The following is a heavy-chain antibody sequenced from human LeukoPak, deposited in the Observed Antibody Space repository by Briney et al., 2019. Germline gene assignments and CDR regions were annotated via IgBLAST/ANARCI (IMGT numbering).Heavy chain of an antibody. CDR3: ARQNTPHGNFDY. J-gene: IGHJ4*02. CDR2: IGTAGDT. Sequence: PGGSLRLSCAASGFTHSSYAMHWVRQPAGKGLEWVSAIGTAGDTFYPGSVKGRFTISRENAKKSLFLQMNSPRAEDTAVYYCARQNTPHGNFDYWGQGTLVTVSS. D-gene: IGHD1-26*01. CDR1: GFTHSSYA. V-gene: IGHV3-13*01.